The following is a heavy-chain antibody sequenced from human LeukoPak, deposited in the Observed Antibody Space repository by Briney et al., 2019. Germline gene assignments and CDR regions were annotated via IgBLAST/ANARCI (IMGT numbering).Heavy chain of an antibody. J-gene: IGHJ6*02. D-gene: IGHD3-3*01. V-gene: IGHV4-39*01. CDR1: GGSISSSSYY. Sequence: SETLSLTCTVSGGSISSSSYYWGWIRQPPGKGLEWIGSIYYSGSTYYNPSLKSRVTISVDTSKNQFSLKLSSVTAADTAVYYCASSEDQRVLRFLEWSQNNYGMDVWGQGTTVTVSS. CDR3: ASSEDQRVLRFLEWSQNNYGMDV. CDR2: IYYSGST.